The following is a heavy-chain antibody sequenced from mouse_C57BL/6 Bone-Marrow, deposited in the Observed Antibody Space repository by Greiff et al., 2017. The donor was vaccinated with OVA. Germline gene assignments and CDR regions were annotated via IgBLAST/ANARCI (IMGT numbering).Heavy chain of an antibody. CDR1: GYTFTDYN. CDR3: ARPYSNFWFAY. D-gene: IGHD2-5*01. Sequence: VQLQQSGPELVKPGASVKIPCKASGYTFTDYNMDWVKQSHGKSLEWIGDINPNNGGTIYNQKFKGKATLTVDKSSSTAYMERRSLTSEDTAVYYGARPYSNFWFAYWGQGTLVTVSA. J-gene: IGHJ3*01. CDR2: INPNNGGT. V-gene: IGHV1-18*01.